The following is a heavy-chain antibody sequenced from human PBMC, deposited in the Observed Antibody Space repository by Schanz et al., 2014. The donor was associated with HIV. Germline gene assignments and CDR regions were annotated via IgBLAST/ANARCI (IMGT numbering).Heavy chain of an antibody. CDR1: GYTFTTYG. V-gene: IGHV1-18*01. Sequence: QVQLVQSGAEVKEPGASVKVSCKASGYTFTTYGITWVRQAPGQGLEWMGWISPNNGNRNYAQKLQGRVTMTTDTSTTTAYMELRSLRSDETAIYYCARGGSGWYGYEGFDYWGQGTLVTVSS. CDR2: ISPNNGNR. CDR3: ARGGSGWYGYEGFDY. D-gene: IGHD6-19*01. J-gene: IGHJ4*02.